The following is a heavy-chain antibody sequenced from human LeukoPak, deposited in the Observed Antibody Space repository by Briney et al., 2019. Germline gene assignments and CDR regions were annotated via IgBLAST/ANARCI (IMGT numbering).Heavy chain of an antibody. CDR2: IYYSGST. CDR1: GYSISSGYY. J-gene: IGHJ4*02. CDR3: ARGRRYYYGSGSYSVLDY. V-gene: IGHV4-38-2*02. Sequence: PSETLSLTCTVSGYSISSGYYWGWIRQPPGKGLEWIGMIYYSGSTYYNPSLKSRVTISVDPSKNQFSLKLSSVTAADTAVYYCARGRRYYYGSGSYSVLDYWGQGTLVTVSS. D-gene: IGHD3-10*01.